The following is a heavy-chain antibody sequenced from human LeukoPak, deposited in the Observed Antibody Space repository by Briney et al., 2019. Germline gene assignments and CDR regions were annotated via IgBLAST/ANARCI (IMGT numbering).Heavy chain of an antibody. CDR1: GFTFSSYA. Sequence: PGGSQRLSCAGSGFTFSSYAMHWVRQAPGKGLEWVAVISYDGSNKYYADSVKGRFTISRDNSKNTLYLQMNSLRAEDTAVYYCARDAHYYDSSGYFDYWGQGTLVTVSS. CDR2: ISYDGSNK. J-gene: IGHJ4*02. CDR3: ARDAHYYDSSGYFDY. V-gene: IGHV3-30-3*01. D-gene: IGHD3-22*01.